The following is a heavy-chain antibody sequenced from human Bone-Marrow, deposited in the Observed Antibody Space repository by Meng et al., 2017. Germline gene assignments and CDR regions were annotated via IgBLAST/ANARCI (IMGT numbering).Heavy chain of an antibody. J-gene: IGHJ4*02. CDR1: GFTFSSYA. CDR2: ISYDGSNK. CDR3: ARLTQQLSFDY. V-gene: IGHV3-30*01. D-gene: IGHD1-1*01. Sequence: LSLTCAASGFTFSSYAMHWVRQAPGKGLEWVAVISYDGSNKYYADSVKGRFTISRDNSKNTLYLQMNSLRAEDTAVYYCARLTQQLSFDYWGQGTLVTVSS.